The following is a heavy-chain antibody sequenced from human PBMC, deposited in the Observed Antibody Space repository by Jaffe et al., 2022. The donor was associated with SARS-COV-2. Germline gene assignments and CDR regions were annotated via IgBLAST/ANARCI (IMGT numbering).Heavy chain of an antibody. D-gene: IGHD2-15*01. Sequence: QVQLVESGGGVVQPGRSLRLSCAASGFTFSSYAMHWVRQAPGKGLEWVAVISYDGSNKYYADSVKGRFTISRDNSKNTLYLQMNSLRAEDTAVYYCARGVLGYCSGGSCHSPDYWGQGTLVTVSS. CDR3: ARGVLGYCSGGSCHSPDY. J-gene: IGHJ4*02. CDR1: GFTFSSYA. V-gene: IGHV3-30-3*01. CDR2: ISYDGSNK.